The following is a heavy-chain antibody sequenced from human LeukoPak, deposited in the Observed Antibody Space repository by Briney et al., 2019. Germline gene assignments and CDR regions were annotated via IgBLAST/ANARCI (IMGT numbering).Heavy chain of an antibody. CDR2: IRSKTNNYAT. Sequence: GGSLRLSCAASGFTFSGSALHWVRQASGKGLEWIGRIRSKTNNYATTYAASVTGRFTISRDNSKNTLYLQMNSLRAEDTAVYYCAKDRSCSSTSCSQGVDYWGQGTLVTVSS. D-gene: IGHD2-2*01. CDR3: AKDRSCSSTSCSQGVDY. V-gene: IGHV3-73*01. J-gene: IGHJ4*02. CDR1: GFTFSGSA.